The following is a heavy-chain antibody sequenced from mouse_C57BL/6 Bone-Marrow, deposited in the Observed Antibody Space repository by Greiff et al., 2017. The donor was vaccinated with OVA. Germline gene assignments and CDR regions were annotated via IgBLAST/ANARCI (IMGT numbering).Heavy chain of an antibody. J-gene: IGHJ1*03. CDR3: ARPDYDVLPSYWYIDV. CDR1: GYTFTSYG. V-gene: IGHV1-81*01. CDR2: IYPRSGNT. Sequence: QVQLQQSGAELARPGASVKLSCKASGYTFTSYGISWVKQRTGQGLEWIGEIYPRSGNTYYNEKFKGKATLTADTSSRTAYMELRSLPSDDSAVYFCARPDYDVLPSYWYIDVWGTGTSVTVSS. D-gene: IGHD2-4*01.